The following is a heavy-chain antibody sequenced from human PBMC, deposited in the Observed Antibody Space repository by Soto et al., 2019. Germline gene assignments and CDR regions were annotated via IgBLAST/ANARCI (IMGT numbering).Heavy chain of an antibody. CDR2: ISYNGANT. J-gene: IGHJ6*03. V-gene: IGHV3-9*01. CDR1: GFSFDDYG. D-gene: IGHD3-10*01. Sequence: EVQLVESGGGLAQPGTSLRLSCATSGFSFDDYGMHWVRQRPGKGLEWVSGISYNGANTGNADSVKGRFTISRDNAKKSLYLEMNGLRVEDTAWYYCAKAAGRKYYGSLGYMDVWVNGTTVTVSS. CDR3: AKAAGRKYYGSLGYMDV.